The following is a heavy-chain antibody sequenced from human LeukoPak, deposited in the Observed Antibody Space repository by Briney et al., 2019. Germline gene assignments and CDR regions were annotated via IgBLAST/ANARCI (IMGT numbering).Heavy chain of an antibody. V-gene: IGHV4-59*12. Sequence: SETLSLTCTVSGGSISSYYWSWIRQPPGEGLEWIGYIYYSGTTIYNPSLKSRLTISLDTSKNQFSLNLSSVTAADTAVYYCARDETHFYGSGSSNWFDPWGQGILATVSS. CDR3: ARDETHFYGSGSSNWFDP. J-gene: IGHJ5*02. D-gene: IGHD3-10*01. CDR1: GGSISSYY. CDR2: IYYSGTT.